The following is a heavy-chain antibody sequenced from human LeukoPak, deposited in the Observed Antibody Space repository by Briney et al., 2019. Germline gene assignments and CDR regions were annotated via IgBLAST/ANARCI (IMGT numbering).Heavy chain of an antibody. D-gene: IGHD6-19*01. CDR2: IYTSGST. J-gene: IGHJ6*02. Sequence: SGTLSLTCTVSGGSISSYYWSWIRQPAGKGLEWIGRIYTSGSTNYNPSLKSRVTVSVDTSKNQFSLKLSSVTAADTAVYYCAREGAREEALIAVAGTGGMDVWGQGTTVTVSS. V-gene: IGHV4-4*07. CDR1: GGSISSYY. CDR3: AREGAREEALIAVAGTGGMDV.